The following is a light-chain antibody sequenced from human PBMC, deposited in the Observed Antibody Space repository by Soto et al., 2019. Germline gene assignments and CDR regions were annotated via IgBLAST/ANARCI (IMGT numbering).Light chain of an antibody. CDR2: KAS. CDR3: QHYYGFSWT. J-gene: IGKJ1*01. CDR1: QSISSW. Sequence: DIQMTQSPSTLSASVGDRVTITCRASQSISSWLAWYQQKPGKAPKLLIYKASGLESGVPSRFSGSGSGTEFTLTINSLQSDDFATYYCQHYYGFSWTFGQGTKVDIK. V-gene: IGKV1-5*03.